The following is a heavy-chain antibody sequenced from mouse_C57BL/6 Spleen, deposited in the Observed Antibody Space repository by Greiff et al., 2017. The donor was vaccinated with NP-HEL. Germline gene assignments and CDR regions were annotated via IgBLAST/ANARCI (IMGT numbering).Heavy chain of an antibody. Sequence: VKLQESGAELARPGASVKLSCKASGYTFTSYGISWVKQRTGQGLEWIGEIYPRSGNTYYNEKFKGKATLTADKSSSTAYMELRSLTSEDSAVYFCARGMDYYGSSLFDYWGQGTTLTVSS. CDR3: ARGMDYYGSSLFDY. J-gene: IGHJ2*01. CDR1: GYTFTSYG. D-gene: IGHD1-1*01. CDR2: IYPRSGNT. V-gene: IGHV1-81*01.